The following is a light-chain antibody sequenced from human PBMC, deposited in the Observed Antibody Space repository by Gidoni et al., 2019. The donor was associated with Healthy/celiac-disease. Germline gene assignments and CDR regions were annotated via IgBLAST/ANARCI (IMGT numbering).Light chain of an antibody. CDR1: QGISSY. CDR2: AAS. V-gene: IGKV1-9*01. Sequence: DIQLTQSPSFLSASVGDRVTIPCRASQGISSYLAWYPQKPGKAPKLLIYAASPLQSGVPSRFSGSGSGTEFTLTISRLQPEDFATYYCQQLNSYPITFGGGTKVEIK. J-gene: IGKJ4*01. CDR3: QQLNSYPIT.